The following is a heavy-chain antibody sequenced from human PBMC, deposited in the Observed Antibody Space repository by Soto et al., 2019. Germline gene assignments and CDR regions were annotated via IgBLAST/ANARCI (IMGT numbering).Heavy chain of an antibody. Sequence: PSETLSLTRTVSGDSISSFSWSWIRQPPGKGLEWIGNIHYNGNTKYSPSLKSRVTMSVDTSKNHFSLKLISATTADTAVYFCAREGNLGRWIQPPDSCGQGTLVTVSS. CDR1: GDSISSFS. V-gene: IGHV4-59*01. D-gene: IGHD2-2*03. J-gene: IGHJ4*02. CDR2: IHYNGNT. CDR3: AREGNLGRWIQPPDS.